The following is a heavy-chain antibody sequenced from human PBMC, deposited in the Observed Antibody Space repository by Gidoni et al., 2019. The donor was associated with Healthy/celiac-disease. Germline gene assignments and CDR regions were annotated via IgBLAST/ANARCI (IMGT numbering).Heavy chain of an antibody. V-gene: IGHV3-30*18. CDR2: ISYDGSNK. CDR1: GFTFSSYG. D-gene: IGHD4-17*01. J-gene: IGHJ4*02. CDR3: AKGKGWSAYGDY. Sequence: QVQLVESGGGVVQPGRSLRPSCAASGFTFSSYGRHWGRQAPGKGLEWVAVISYDGSNKDYADSVKGRFTISRDNSKNTLYLQMNSLRAEDTAVYYCAKGKGWSAYGDYWGQGTLVTVSS.